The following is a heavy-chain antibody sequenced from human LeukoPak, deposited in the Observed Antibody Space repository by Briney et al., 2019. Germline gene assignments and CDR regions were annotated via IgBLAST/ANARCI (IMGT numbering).Heavy chain of an antibody. D-gene: IGHD3-16*01. CDR3: ARLLCEIDY. J-gene: IGHJ4*02. V-gene: IGHV4-39*01. Sequence: PSETLSLTCTVSGCSISSSSYYWGWIRQPPGKGLEWIGSIYYSGSTYYNPSLKSRVTISVDTSKNQFSLKLSSVTAADTAVYYCARLLCEIDYWGQGTLVTVSS. CDR1: GCSISSSSYY. CDR2: IYYSGST.